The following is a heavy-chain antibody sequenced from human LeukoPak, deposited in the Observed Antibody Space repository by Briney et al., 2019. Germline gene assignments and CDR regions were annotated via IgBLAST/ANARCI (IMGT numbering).Heavy chain of an antibody. CDR2: FDPEDGET. J-gene: IGHJ5*02. Sequence: ASVKVSCTVSGHTLTELSMHWVRQAPGKGLEWMGGFDPEDGETIYAQKFQGRVTMTEDTSTDTAYMELSSLRSEDTAVYYCATVWAVANWFDPWGQGTLVTVSS. V-gene: IGHV1-24*01. CDR3: ATVWAVANWFDP. D-gene: IGHD3-16*01. CDR1: GHTLTELS.